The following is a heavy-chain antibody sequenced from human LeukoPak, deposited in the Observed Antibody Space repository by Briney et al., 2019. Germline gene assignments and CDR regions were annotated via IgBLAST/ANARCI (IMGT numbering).Heavy chain of an antibody. V-gene: IGHV4-59*08. J-gene: IGHJ4*02. CDR3: ARQDGYSGYDGGFDS. CDR1: GGSISGYY. D-gene: IGHD5-12*01. Sequence: PPETLSLTCTVSGGSISGYYWSWIRQPPGKGLEWIGYIYYSGSTKYNPSLKSRVTISVDTSKNQFSLKLSSVTAADTAVYYCARQDGYSGYDGGFDSWGQGTLVTVSS. CDR2: IYYSGST.